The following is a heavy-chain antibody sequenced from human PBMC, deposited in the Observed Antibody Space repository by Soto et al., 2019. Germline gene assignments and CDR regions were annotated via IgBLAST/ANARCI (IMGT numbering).Heavy chain of an antibody. CDR1: GGTFSSYA. J-gene: IGHJ6*02. D-gene: IGHD3-9*01. CDR3: ARGRLRYFEYYYYGMDV. V-gene: IGHV1-69*06. Sequence: SVKVSCKASGGTFSSYAISWVRQAPGQGLEWMGGIVPIFGTANYAQKFQGRVTITADKSTSTAYMELSSLRSEDTAVYYCARGRLRYFEYYYYGMDVWGQGTTVTVSS. CDR2: IVPIFGTA.